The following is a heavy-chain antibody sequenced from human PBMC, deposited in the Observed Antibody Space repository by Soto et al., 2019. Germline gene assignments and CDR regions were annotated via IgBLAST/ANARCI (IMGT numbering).Heavy chain of an antibody. Sequence: PSETLSLTFTVSGGSISSSSYYWGWIRQPPGKGLEWIGSIYYSGSTYYNPSLKSRVTISVDTSKNQFSLKLSSVTAADTAVYYCARVYYYYYGMDVWGQGTTVTVSS. CDR2: IYYSGST. CDR1: GGSISSSSYY. V-gene: IGHV4-39*01. CDR3: ARVYYYYYGMDV. J-gene: IGHJ6*02.